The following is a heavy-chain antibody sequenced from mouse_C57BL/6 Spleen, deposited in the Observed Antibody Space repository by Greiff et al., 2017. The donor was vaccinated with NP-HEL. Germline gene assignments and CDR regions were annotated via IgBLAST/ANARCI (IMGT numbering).Heavy chain of an antibody. CDR2: ISSGSSTI. J-gene: IGHJ4*01. V-gene: IGHV5-17*01. CDR1: GFTFSDYG. Sequence: EVQRVESGGGLVKPGGSLKLSCAASGFTFSDYGMHWVRQAPEKGLEWVAYISSGSSTIYYADTVKGRFTISRDNAKNTLFLQMTSLRSEDTAMYYCAREIYGYDGAMDYWGQGTSVTVSS. D-gene: IGHD2-2*01. CDR3: AREIYGYDGAMDY.